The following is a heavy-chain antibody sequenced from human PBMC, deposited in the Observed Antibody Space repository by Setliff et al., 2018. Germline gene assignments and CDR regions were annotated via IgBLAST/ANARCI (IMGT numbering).Heavy chain of an antibody. J-gene: IGHJ4*02. CDR2: MNPNSGNT. CDR1: GYTFTSYD. D-gene: IGHD3-3*01. V-gene: IGHV1-8*02. CDR3: ARAQSWSGGPYYFDN. Sequence: ASVKVSCKASGYTFTSYDINWVPQATGQGLEWMGWMNPNSGNTGYAQKFQGRVTMTRNTSISTAYMDLSSLRFEDTAVYYCARAQSWSGGPYYFDNWGQGTLVTVSS.